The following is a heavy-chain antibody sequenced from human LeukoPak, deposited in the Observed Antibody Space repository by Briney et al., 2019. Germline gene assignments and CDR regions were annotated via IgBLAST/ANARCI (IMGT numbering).Heavy chain of an antibody. V-gene: IGHV3-33*01. Sequence: PGGSLRLSCAASGFTFSIYGLHWVRQPPGKGLEWVAALWEDGTNIHYADSVKGRFTISRDNSKNTLYLQMNSLRAEDTAVYYCARVGYNSGWYEYWGQGTLVTVSS. J-gene: IGHJ4*02. CDR2: LWEDGTNI. CDR3: ARVGYNSGWYEY. D-gene: IGHD6-19*01. CDR1: GFTFSIYG.